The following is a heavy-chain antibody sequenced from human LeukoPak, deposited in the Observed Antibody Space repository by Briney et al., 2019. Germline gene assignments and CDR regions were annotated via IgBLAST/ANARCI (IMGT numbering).Heavy chain of an antibody. Sequence: SETLSLTCTVSGGSISSSSYYWGWIRQPPGKGLEWIGSIYYSGSTYYCPSLKSRVTISVDTSKNQFSLRLSSVTAADTAVYYCARVTGYDWESSYDYWGQGTLVTVSS. CDR3: ARVTGYDWESSYDY. J-gene: IGHJ4*02. CDR2: IYYSGST. D-gene: IGHD5-12*01. V-gene: IGHV4-39*07. CDR1: GGSISSSSYY.